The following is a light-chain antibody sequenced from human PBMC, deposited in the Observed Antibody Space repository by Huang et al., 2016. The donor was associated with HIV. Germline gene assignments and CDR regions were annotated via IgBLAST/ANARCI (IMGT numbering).Light chain of an antibody. CDR3: QQYYDWPPLT. V-gene: IGKV3-15*01. J-gene: IGKJ4*01. CDR1: QSVSTN. Sequence: EIVMTQSPATLSVSPGERATLSCWASQSVSTNLAWYQQKPGQAPRLLMYGTSNRATGIPARFSGSGSGTDFTLTISSLQSEDFAVYYCQQYYDWPPLTFGGGTKVEIK. CDR2: GTS.